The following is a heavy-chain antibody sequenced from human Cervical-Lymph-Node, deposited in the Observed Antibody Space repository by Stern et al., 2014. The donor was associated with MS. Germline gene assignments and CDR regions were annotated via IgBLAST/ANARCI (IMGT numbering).Heavy chain of an antibody. V-gene: IGHV3-30*01. D-gene: IGHD6-13*01. J-gene: IGHJ4*02. Sequence: VQLVESGGGVVQPGRSLRLSCAASGFTFSSYAMHWVRQAPGKGLEWVAVISYDGSNKYYADSVKGRFTISRDNSNNTLYLQMNSLRAEDTAVYYCAREMIAAAGTIPFDYWGQGTLVTVSS. CDR1: GFTFSSYA. CDR3: AREMIAAAGTIPFDY. CDR2: ISYDGSNK.